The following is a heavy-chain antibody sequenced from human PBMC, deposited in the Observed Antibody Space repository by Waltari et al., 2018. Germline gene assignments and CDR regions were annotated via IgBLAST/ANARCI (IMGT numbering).Heavy chain of an antibody. CDR1: GYTFTSYD. D-gene: IGHD3-3*01. V-gene: IGHV1-8*03. J-gene: IGHJ4*02. Sequence: QVQLVQSGAEVKKPGASVKVSCKASGYTFTSYDINWVRQATGQGLEWMGWINPISGNTGYAQKCQGRVTITRNTSISTAYMELSSLRSEDTAVYYCARLAHDFWSGYFDYWGQGTLVTVSS. CDR3: ARLAHDFWSGYFDY. CDR2: INPISGNT.